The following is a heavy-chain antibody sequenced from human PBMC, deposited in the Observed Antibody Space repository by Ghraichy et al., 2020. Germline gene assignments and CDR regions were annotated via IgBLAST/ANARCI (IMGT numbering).Heavy chain of an antibody. CDR2: IWYDGSNK. V-gene: IGHV3-33*07. Sequence: LLLTCAASGFTFTSHAMYWVRQAPGKGLEWVAVIWYDGSNKHYADSVKGRFTISRDNSKNTLYLQMNSLRAEDTAVYYCARGVLPTAIHFFDYWGQGTLVTVSS. D-gene: IGHD2-2*01. J-gene: IGHJ4*02. CDR3: ARGVLPTAIHFFDY. CDR1: GFTFTSHA.